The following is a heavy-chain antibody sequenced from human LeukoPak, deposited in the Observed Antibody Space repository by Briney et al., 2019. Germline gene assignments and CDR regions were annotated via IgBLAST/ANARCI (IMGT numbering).Heavy chain of an antibody. Sequence: GGSLRLSCAASGFTFSSFAINWVRQAPEKGLEWISTISDNGGETYYADSVKGRFAISRDNSKNTLFLQMNSLRAEDSAVYYCATDRERDPSVYYLVGGQGTLITVSS. J-gene: IGHJ4*02. CDR1: GFTFSSFA. CDR2: ISDNGGET. CDR3: ATDRERDPSVYYLV. D-gene: IGHD3-22*01. V-gene: IGHV3-23*01.